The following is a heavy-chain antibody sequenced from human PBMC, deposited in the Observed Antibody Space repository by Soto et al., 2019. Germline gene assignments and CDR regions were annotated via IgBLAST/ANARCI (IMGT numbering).Heavy chain of an antibody. CDR1: GGSVSSGSNH. Sequence: TSETLSLTCTVSGGSVSSGSNHWSWIRQSPGKGLEWIGYITDSGSTNHNPSLKRRVTISVDTSKNQFSLRLSSVTAADTAVYYCARVQGYDYYYYGLDVWGQGTTVTVSS. J-gene: IGHJ6*02. CDR2: ITDSGST. D-gene: IGHD5-12*01. V-gene: IGHV4-61*01. CDR3: ARVQGYDYYYYGLDV.